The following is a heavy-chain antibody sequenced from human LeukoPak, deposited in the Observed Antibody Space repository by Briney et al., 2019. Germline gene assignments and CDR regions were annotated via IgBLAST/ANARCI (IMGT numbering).Heavy chain of an antibody. CDR3: ARDDQPDVGFDY. Sequence: SETLSLTCTVSGGSISSGGYYWSWIRQPAGKGLEWIGRIYTSGSTNYNPSLKSRVTISVDTSKNQFSLNLSSVTAADTAVYYCARDDQPDVGFDYWGQGTLVTVSS. D-gene: IGHD1-26*01. CDR1: GGSISSGGYY. V-gene: IGHV4-61*02. J-gene: IGHJ4*02. CDR2: IYTSGST.